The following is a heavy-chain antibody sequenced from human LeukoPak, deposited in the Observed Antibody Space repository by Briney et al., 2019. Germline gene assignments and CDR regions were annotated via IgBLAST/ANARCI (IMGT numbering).Heavy chain of an antibody. Sequence: SETLSLTCTVSGGSISSSSYYWGWIRQPPGKGLEWIGRVYTSGSTNYNPSLKSRVTMSVDTSKNQFSLKLSSVTAADTAVYYCAREAGEGYDFWSGYRGVDYWGQGTLVTVSS. CDR1: GGSISSSSYY. D-gene: IGHD3-3*01. CDR3: AREAGEGYDFWSGYRGVDY. J-gene: IGHJ4*02. V-gene: IGHV4-39*07. CDR2: VYTSGST.